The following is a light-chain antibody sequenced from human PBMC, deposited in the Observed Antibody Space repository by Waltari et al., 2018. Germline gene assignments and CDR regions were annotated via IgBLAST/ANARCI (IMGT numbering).Light chain of an antibody. V-gene: IGKV3-20*01. J-gene: IGKJ2*01. CDR3: QQYGSSVLYT. Sequence: RASQWLTKRYLAWYQQKPGHAPRLLIYGASSRAAGIPDRFSGSGSGTDFTLTITRLEPEDFAVYYCQQYGSSVLYTFGQGTKLEIK. CDR2: GAS. CDR1: QWLTKRY.